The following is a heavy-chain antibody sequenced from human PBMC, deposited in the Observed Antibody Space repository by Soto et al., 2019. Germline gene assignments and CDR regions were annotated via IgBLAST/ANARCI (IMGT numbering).Heavy chain of an antibody. J-gene: IGHJ4*02. V-gene: IGHV3-11*06. Sequence: QVQLVESGGGLVKPGGSLRLSCAASGFTFSDHYMSWIRQAPGKGLEWVSYISSSTGYTNYADSVKGRFTISRENAKNSIYLQMNSLIAEDTAVYYCGTDDSRVLEYFDYWGLGTLVTVSS. CDR2: ISSSTGYT. CDR3: GTDDSRVLEYFDY. CDR1: GFTFSDHY. D-gene: IGHD3-3*01.